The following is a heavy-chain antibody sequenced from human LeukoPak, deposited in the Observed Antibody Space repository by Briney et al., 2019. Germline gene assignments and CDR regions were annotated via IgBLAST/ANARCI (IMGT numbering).Heavy chain of an antibody. V-gene: IGHV1-18*01. CDR2: ISAYNGNT. CDR3: ARDPLGMVRGVIITPPGGFDY. D-gene: IGHD3-10*01. Sequence: ASVKVSCKASGYTFTSYGISWVRQAPGQGLEWMGWISAYNGNTNYAQKLQGRVTMTTDTSTSTAYMELRSLRSDDTAVYYCARDPLGMVRGVIITPPGGFDYWGQGTLVTVSS. J-gene: IGHJ4*02. CDR1: GYTFTSYG.